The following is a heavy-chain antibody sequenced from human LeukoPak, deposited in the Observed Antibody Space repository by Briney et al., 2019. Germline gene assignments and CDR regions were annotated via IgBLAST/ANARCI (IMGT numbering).Heavy chain of an antibody. CDR3: ARFSSGCSTSSCYLTY. CDR1: GGSLSSHY. J-gene: IGHJ4*02. V-gene: IGHV4-59*11. CDR2: IHDTGST. D-gene: IGHD2-2*01. Sequence: KASETLSLTCSVSGGSLSSHYWSWIRQPPGKGLELIGHIHDTGSTFYNPSLRGRITISLDTSSNQFSLKLTSMTAADTPVYYCARFSSGCSTSSCYLTYWGQGTLVTVS.